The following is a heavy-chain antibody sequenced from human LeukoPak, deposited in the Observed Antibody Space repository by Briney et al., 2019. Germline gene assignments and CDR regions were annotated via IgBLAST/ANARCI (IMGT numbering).Heavy chain of an antibody. V-gene: IGHV1-8*01. Sequence: GASVKVSCKASGYTFTSYDINWVRQATGQGLEWMGWMNPNSGNTGYAQKFQGRVTMTRNTSISTAYMELSSLRSEDTAVYYCATDTRAYSSGWVGLDYWGQGTLVTVSS. D-gene: IGHD6-19*01. CDR2: MNPNSGNT. J-gene: IGHJ4*02. CDR1: GYTFTSYD. CDR3: ATDTRAYSSGWVGLDY.